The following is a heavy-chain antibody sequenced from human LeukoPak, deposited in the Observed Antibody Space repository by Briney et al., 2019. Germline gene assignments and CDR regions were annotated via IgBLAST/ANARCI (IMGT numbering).Heavy chain of an antibody. J-gene: IGHJ3*02. CDR2: INPDGSRI. CDR3: ARDSAYNAFDI. Sequence: GGSLRLSCAASGFTFSTAWMTWVRQAPGKGLEWLGNINPDGSRINYVDSVKGRFTFSRDNAKNSMFLQMNGLRDEDTAVFYCARDSAYNAFDIWGQGTMVTVSS. V-gene: IGHV3-7*01. CDR1: GFTFSTAW. D-gene: IGHD5-12*01.